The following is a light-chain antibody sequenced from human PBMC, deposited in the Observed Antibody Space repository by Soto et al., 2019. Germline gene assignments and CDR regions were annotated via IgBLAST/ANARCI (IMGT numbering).Light chain of an antibody. J-gene: IGKJ1*01. CDR2: GAF. V-gene: IGKV3-15*01. CDR1: QSVSST. Sequence: EIVMTQSPATLSVSPGERATLSCRASQSVSSTLAWYQQKPGQAPRLLIHGAFTRATGIPARFSGSGSGTEFTLTISSLRSEDFAVYYCQQYNNWPWTFGQGTKVEIK. CDR3: QQYNNWPWT.